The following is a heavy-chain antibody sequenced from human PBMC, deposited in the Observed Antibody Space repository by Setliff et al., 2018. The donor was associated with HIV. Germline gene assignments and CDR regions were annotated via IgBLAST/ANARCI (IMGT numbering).Heavy chain of an antibody. CDR2: ISGGGTSR. V-gene: IGHV3-23*01. CDR3: SLGYCSGGSCYSDPEVAFDI. CDR1: GFTFSTYA. J-gene: IGHJ3*02. Sequence: GGSLRLSCAASGFTFSTYAMSWVRQGPGKGLEWVSGISGGGTSRHYADSVKGRFTISRDNAMNTAYLQMNSLRGEDTALYYCSLGYCSGGSCYSDPEVAFDIWGQGTMVTVSS. D-gene: IGHD2-15*01.